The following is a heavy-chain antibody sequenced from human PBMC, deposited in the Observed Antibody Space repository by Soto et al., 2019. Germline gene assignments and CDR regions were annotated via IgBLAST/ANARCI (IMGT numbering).Heavy chain of an antibody. V-gene: IGHV1-3*04. Sequence: ASVKVSCKASGYTFTSYAMHWVRQAPGQRLEWMGWINTGNGNTKYLQKVQGRVTMTRDTSTSTAYMDMRSLRSDDTAVYYCARRYGDPSSSTGFDYWGQGTLVTVSS. CDR2: INTGNGNT. D-gene: IGHD2-21*02. J-gene: IGHJ4*02. CDR1: GYTFTSYA. CDR3: ARRYGDPSSSTGFDY.